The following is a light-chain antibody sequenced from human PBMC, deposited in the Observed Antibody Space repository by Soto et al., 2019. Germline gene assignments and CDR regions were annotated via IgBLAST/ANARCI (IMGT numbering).Light chain of an antibody. Sequence: DIPMTQSPSSLSASVEDRVIITCRASQSISNHLNWYQQKPEKAPKLLIFAASSLQSGVPSRFSGSRSGPDFTLTISSLQPEDFATYYCQQSYSSPPTFGQGTKVEIK. CDR1: QSISNH. CDR2: AAS. J-gene: IGKJ1*01. CDR3: QQSYSSPPT. V-gene: IGKV1-39*01.